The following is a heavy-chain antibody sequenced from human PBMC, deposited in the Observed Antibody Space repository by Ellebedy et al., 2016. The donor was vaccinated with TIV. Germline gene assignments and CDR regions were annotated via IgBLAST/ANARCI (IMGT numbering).Heavy chain of an antibody. D-gene: IGHD1-1*01. J-gene: IGHJ6*02. CDR1: GFSVNSYS. Sequence: GESLKISCAASGFSVNSYSMNWVRQAPGKGLEWVSYISSRSGTIYYTDSVKGRFTISRDNGKNSLFLQMNSLRDEDTAMYFCTLNWNDSPVGGLDVWGQGTTVTVSS. V-gene: IGHV3-48*02. CDR3: TLNWNDSPVGGLDV. CDR2: ISSRSGTI.